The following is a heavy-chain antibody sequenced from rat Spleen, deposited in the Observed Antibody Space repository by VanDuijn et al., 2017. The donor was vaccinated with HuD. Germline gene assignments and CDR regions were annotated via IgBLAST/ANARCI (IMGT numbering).Heavy chain of an antibody. CDR2: ISYEGSST. V-gene: IGHV5-7*01. J-gene: IGHJ4*01. CDR3: ARRAAPLYVMDA. Sequence: EVQLVESGGGLVQPGRSLKLSCVASGFTFSDYNMAWVRPATKKGLEWVATISYEGSSTYHRDSVKGRFTISRDNAKSTLYLQMDRLGSEDTATYYCARRAAPLYVMDAWGQGASVTVSS. CDR1: GFTFSDYN. D-gene: IGHD1-2*01.